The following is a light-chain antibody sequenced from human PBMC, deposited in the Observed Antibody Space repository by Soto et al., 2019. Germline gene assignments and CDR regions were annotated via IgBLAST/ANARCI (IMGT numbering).Light chain of an antibody. CDR3: QQYGGSPRT. J-gene: IGKJ1*01. CDR1: QGINTY. CDR2: DAL. Sequence: EIVLTQSPATLSLSPGERATLSCRASQGINTYLTWYQQKPGQAPRLLIYDALNRATGIPARFSGSGSGTDFTLTISSLEPEDFAVYYCQQYGGSPRTFGQGTKVDIK. V-gene: IGKV3-11*01.